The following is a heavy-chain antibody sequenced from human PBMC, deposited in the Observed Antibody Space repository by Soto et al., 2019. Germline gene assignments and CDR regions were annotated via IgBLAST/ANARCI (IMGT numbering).Heavy chain of an antibody. CDR1: GFTCGNNR. CDR2: IRSKNYGRTT. J-gene: IGHJ3*02. CDR3: SRPSYYYDSSGFEPGAFDI. V-gene: IGHV3-49*03. Sequence: SLRLSCRRSGFTCGNNRMTRFRQAPGKGIEWVVFIRSKNYGRTTEYAASVQGRFTISRYDSKGIAYIEMNSLTTDDTAVYYCSRPSYYYDSSGFEPGAFDIWGQGTMVTASS. D-gene: IGHD3-22*01.